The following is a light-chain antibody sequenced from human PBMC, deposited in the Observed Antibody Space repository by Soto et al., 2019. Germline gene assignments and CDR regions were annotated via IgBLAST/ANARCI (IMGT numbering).Light chain of an antibody. CDR1: QSVSSY. CDR3: QQRSNWPVT. J-gene: IGKJ1*01. CDR2: DAS. V-gene: IGKV3-11*01. Sequence: EIVLTQSPGTLSLSPGERATLSCRASQSVSSYLAWYQQKPGRAPSLLIYDASTRATGISARFSGSGSGTDFTLTISSLEPEDFAVYYCQQRSNWPVTFGQGTKV.